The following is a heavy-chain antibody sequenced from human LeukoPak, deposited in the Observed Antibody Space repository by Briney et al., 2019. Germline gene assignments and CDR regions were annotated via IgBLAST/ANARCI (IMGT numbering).Heavy chain of an antibody. CDR1: GFTFSSYG. J-gene: IGHJ5*02. CDR3: ARDYYDSSGYPGGFDP. V-gene: IGHV3-33*01. D-gene: IGHD3-22*01. CDR2: IWYDGSNK. Sequence: PGRSLRLSCAASGFTFSSYGMHWVRQAPGKGLEWVAVIWYDGSNKYYADSVKGRFTISRDNSKNTLYLQMNSLRAEDTAVYYCARDYYDSSGYPGGFDPWGQGTLVTVSS.